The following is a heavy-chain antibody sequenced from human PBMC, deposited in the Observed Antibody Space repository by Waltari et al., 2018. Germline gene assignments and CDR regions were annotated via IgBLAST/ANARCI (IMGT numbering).Heavy chain of an antibody. J-gene: IGHJ4*02. D-gene: IGHD2-2*01. CDR3: AREGSTSYFDY. CDR1: GFTFSSNW. Sequence: EVQLVESGGGLVQPGGSLRLSCAASGFTFSSNWMNWGRQAPGKGPEWGANIKQDGSEKYYVDSVKGRFTISRDNAKNSLYLQMNSLRAEDTAVYYCAREGSTSYFDYWGQGTLVTVSS. V-gene: IGHV3-7*01. CDR2: IKQDGSEK.